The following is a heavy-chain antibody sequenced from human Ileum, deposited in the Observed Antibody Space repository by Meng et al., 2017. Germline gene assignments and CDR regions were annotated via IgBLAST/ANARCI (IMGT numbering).Heavy chain of an antibody. V-gene: IGHV4-30-4*01. CDR3: ARERRHYYGSGSFDY. CDR1: GGSFSSDNYY. J-gene: IGHJ4*02. D-gene: IGHD3-10*01. Sequence: QVQLQESGPGLVKPSPTRSLPCSVSGGSFSSDNYYWAWIRQTPGKGLEWIGLTYYNGSPFYNPSLRSRVTISVDTSKDQFSLKLTSVTAADTAVYYCARERRHYYGSGSFDYWGQGILVTVSS. CDR2: TYYNGSP.